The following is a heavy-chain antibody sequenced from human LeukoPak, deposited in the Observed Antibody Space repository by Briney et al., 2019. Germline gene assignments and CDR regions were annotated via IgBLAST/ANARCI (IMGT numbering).Heavy chain of an antibody. CDR3: AKDRLDYYGSGSYIFGD. CDR2: ISGSGGEV. D-gene: IGHD3-10*01. CDR1: GFTFSIYA. J-gene: IGHJ4*02. Sequence: GGSLRLSCAASGFTFSIYAMNWVRQAPGEGPEWVSSISGSGGEVRYADSVKGRFTISRDNSKNTLYLQMNSLRAEDTAVYYCAKDRLDYYGSGSYIFGDWGQGTLVTVSS. V-gene: IGHV3-23*01.